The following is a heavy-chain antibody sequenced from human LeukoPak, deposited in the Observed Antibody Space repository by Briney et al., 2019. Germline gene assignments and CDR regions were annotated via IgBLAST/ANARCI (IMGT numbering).Heavy chain of an antibody. Sequence: SETLSLTCAVYGGSFSGYYWSWIRQPPGKGREGIGEIRHSGSTNYNPSLKSRVTISVDTSKNQFSLRLSSVTAADTAVYYCARDWGVSARPGYMDVWGKGTAVTVSS. CDR3: ARDWGVSARPGYMDV. CDR2: IRHSGST. V-gene: IGHV4-34*01. CDR1: GGSFSGYY. D-gene: IGHD6-6*01. J-gene: IGHJ6*03.